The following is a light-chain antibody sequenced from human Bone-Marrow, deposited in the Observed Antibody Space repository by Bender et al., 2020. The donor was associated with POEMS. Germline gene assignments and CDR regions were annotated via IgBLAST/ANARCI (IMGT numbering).Light chain of an antibody. V-gene: IGLV2-14*02. CDR2: EDN. CDR3: SSYTGSNTLEV. Sequence: QSALTQPASVSGSPGQSITISCTGTSTDVGNYDRVSWYQEHPGKAPKLMIYEDNKRPSGVSNRFSGSKSGNTASLTISGLQADDEADYYCSSYTGSNTLEVFGGGTKLTVL. CDR1: STDVGNYDR. J-gene: IGLJ3*02.